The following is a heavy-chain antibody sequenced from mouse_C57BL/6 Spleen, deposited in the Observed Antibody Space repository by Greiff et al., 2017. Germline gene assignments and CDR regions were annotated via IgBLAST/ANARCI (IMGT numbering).Heavy chain of an antibody. J-gene: IGHJ3*01. Sequence: EVKLLESGPELVKPGASVKISCKASGYSFTGYYMNWVKQSPEKSLEWIGEINPSTGGTTYNQKFKAKATLTVDKSSSTAYMQLKSLTSEDSAVYYCANWDGGFAYWGQGTLVTVSA. CDR3: ANWDGGFAY. CDR2: INPSTGGT. D-gene: IGHD4-1*01. CDR1: GYSFTGYY. V-gene: IGHV1-42*01.